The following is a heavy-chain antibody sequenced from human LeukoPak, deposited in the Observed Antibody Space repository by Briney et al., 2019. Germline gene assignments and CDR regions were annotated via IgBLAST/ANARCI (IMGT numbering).Heavy chain of an antibody. Sequence: SETLSLTCAVYGGSFSGYSWNWIRQPPVKGLEWIGEINHSGGTNYNPSLKSRVTISVDTSKKQFSLKLSSVTAADTALYYCARVGDGYNSDYWGQGTLVTVSS. CDR1: GGSFSGYS. V-gene: IGHV4-34*01. J-gene: IGHJ4*02. CDR3: ARVGDGYNSDY. CDR2: INHSGGT. D-gene: IGHD5-24*01.